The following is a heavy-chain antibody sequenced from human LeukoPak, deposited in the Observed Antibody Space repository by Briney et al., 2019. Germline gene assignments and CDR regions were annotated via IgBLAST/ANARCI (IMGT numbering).Heavy chain of an antibody. CDR1: GGSISSSSYY. CDR2: IYYSGST. CDR3: ARDRHPLNWNYEGAFDI. J-gene: IGHJ3*02. V-gene: IGHV4-39*07. D-gene: IGHD1-7*01. Sequence: SETLSLTYTVSGGSISSSSYYWGWIRQPPGKGLEWIGSIYYSGSTYYNPSLKSRVTISVDTSKNQFSLKLSSVTAADTAVYYCARDRHPLNWNYEGAFDIWGQGTMVTVSS.